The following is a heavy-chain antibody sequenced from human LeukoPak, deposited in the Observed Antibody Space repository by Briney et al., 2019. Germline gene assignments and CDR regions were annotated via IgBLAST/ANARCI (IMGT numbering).Heavy chain of an antibody. CDR3: ARGLAETTNYFDN. J-gene: IGHJ4*02. Sequence: GGSLRLSCAASGFTVSTTYVTWVRHAPGKGLEWVSVIYSGGGAFYADSVRGRFTVSRDNVRNTVYLQMNSLRAEDSALYFCARGLAETTNYFDNWGQGTLVTVSS. CDR2: IYSGGGA. CDR1: GFTVSTTY. D-gene: IGHD4-11*01. V-gene: IGHV3-66*01.